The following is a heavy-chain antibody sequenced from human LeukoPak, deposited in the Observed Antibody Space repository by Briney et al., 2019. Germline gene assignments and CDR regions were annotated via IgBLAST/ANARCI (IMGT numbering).Heavy chain of an antibody. CDR1: GFTFSSYE. J-gene: IGHJ3*02. Sequence: PGGSLRLSCAASGFTFSSYEMNWVRQAPGKGLEWVSYISSSGSTIYYADSVKGRFTISRDNSKNTLYLVMNSLGVDDTAVYYCAKAVDLATISVDIWGQGTMVTVSS. CDR3: AKAVDLATISVDI. CDR2: ISSSGSTI. V-gene: IGHV3-48*03. D-gene: IGHD5-24*01.